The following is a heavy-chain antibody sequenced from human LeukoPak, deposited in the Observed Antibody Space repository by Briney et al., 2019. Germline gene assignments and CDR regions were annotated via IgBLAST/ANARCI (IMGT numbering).Heavy chain of an antibody. V-gene: IGHV3-48*03. J-gene: IGHJ4*02. CDR3: AREYYYGSGSFDY. CDR2: ISSSGSTK. D-gene: IGHD3-10*01. CDR1: GFTFSSYE. Sequence: GGSLRLSCAASGFTFSSYEMNWVRQAPGKGLEWVAYISSSGSTKYYADSVKGRFTISRDNAKNSLYLQMNSLRAEDTAVYYCAREYYYGSGSFDYWGQGTLVTVSS.